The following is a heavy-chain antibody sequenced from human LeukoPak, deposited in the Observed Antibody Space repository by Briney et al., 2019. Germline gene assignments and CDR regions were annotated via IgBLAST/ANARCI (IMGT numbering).Heavy chain of an antibody. V-gene: IGHV4-59*11. D-gene: IGHD2-2*01. Sequence: PSETLSLTCTVSGGSISGHYWNWIRQPPGKGLEWIGYIYYSGSTNYNPSLKSRVTISVDTSKNHFSLKLNSVTAADTAVYYCARDGCSSTSCYSDYYYGMDVWGQGTTVTVSS. CDR2: IYYSGST. J-gene: IGHJ6*02. CDR3: ARDGCSSTSCYSDYYYGMDV. CDR1: GGSISGHY.